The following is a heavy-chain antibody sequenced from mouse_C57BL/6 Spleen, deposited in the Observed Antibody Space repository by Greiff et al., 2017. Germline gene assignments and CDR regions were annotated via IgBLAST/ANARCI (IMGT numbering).Heavy chain of an antibody. CDR2: FDSSDCYT. CDR3: ARQLRLRDAMDY. Sequence: QVQLKQPGAELVMPGASVKLSCKASGYTFTSYWMHWVKQRPGQGLEWIGEFDSSDCYTNYNQKFKGKSTLTVDKSSSTAYMQLSSLTSEDSAVYYCARQLRLRDAMDYWGQGTSVTVSS. V-gene: IGHV1-69*01. J-gene: IGHJ4*01. D-gene: IGHD3-2*02. CDR1: GYTFTSYW.